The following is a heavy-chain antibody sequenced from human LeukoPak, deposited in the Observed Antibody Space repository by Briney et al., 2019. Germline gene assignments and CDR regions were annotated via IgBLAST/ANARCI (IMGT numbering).Heavy chain of an antibody. Sequence: SKTLSLTCTVSGGSISSGGYYWNWIRQHPGKGLEWIGYIYYNWSTYYNPSLKSRVIISVDTSKNQFSLRLSSVTAADTAVYYCAREWGSGHAFDIWGQGTMVTVSS. CDR1: GGSISSGGYY. CDR3: AREWGSGHAFDI. J-gene: IGHJ3*02. D-gene: IGHD2-15*01. CDR2: IYYNWST. V-gene: IGHV4-31*03.